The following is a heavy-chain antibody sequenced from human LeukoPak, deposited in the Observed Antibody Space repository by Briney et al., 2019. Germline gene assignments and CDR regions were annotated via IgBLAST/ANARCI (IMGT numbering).Heavy chain of an antibody. Sequence: SETLSLTCTVSGDSIHSSSYYWAWIRQPPGKGLEWIGSIYYSGGTYYNPSLRSRVTISVDTSKNQFSLKLSSVTAAHTAVYYCARLSCSGGSCHSILWGGLEYWGQGTLVTVSS. CDR2: IYYSGGT. CDR3: ARLSCSGGSCHSILWGGLEY. J-gene: IGHJ4*02. V-gene: IGHV4-39*01. CDR1: GDSIHSSSYY. D-gene: IGHD2-15*01.